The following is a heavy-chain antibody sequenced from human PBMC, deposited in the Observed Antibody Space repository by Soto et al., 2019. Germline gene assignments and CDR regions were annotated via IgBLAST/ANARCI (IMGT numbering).Heavy chain of an antibody. CDR1: GDSVTSGGYS. CDR2: IYHSGYT. D-gene: IGHD3-22*01. V-gene: IGHV4-30-2*01. J-gene: IGHJ4*02. Sequence: SETLSLTCAVSGDSVTSGGYSWSWIRQPPGKGLEWIGYIYHSGYTYYNPSLESRVIISLDRSKNQFSLNLNSVTAADTAVYYCARSPSDSRGYNFDYWGQGTLVTVSS. CDR3: ARSPSDSRGYNFDY.